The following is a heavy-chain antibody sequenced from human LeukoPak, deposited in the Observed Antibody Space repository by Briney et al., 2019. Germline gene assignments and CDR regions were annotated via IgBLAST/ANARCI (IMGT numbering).Heavy chain of an antibody. J-gene: IGHJ4*02. D-gene: IGHD2-21*02. CDR1: GFTFSGSA. Sequence: PGGSLRLSCAATGFTFSGSAMHWVRQASGKGLEWVGRIRSKANSYETAYAASVKGRFTISRDDSKNTAYLQMNSLKTEDTAVYYCTRVTYCGGDCMYYFDYWGQGTLVTVSS. CDR2: IRSKANSYET. CDR3: TRVTYCGGDCMYYFDY. V-gene: IGHV3-73*01.